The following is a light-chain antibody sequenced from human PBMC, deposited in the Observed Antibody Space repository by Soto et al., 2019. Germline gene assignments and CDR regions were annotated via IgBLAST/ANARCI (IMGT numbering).Light chain of an antibody. CDR3: MQALRTPPDT. CDR2: LGS. CDR1: QSLLHSNGYNY. V-gene: IGKV2-28*01. Sequence: DIVMTQSPLSLPVTPGEPASISCRSSQSLLHSNGYNYLDWYLQKPGQSPQLLIDLGSNRASGVPDRCSGSGSGTDITLKISRVEAEEVGVYYCMQALRTPPDTLGQGTKREIK. J-gene: IGKJ2*01.